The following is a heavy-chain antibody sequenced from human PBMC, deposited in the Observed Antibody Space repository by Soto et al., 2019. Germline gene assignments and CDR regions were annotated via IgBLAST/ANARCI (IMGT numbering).Heavy chain of an antibody. CDR1: GFTFSSYA. V-gene: IGHV3-30-3*01. J-gene: IGHJ1*01. CDR3: ARGGYSSGWSAEYFQH. D-gene: IGHD6-19*01. CDR2: ISYDGSNK. Sequence: GGSLRLSCAASGFTFSSYALHWVRQAPGKGLEWVAVISYDGSNKYYADSVKGRFTISRDNSKDTLYLQMNGLRAEDTALYYCARGGYSSGWSAEYFQHWGQGTMVTVSS.